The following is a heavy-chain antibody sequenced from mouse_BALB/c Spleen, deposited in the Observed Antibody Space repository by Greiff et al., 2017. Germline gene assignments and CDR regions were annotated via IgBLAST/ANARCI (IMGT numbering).Heavy chain of an antibody. CDR2: INSNGGST. Sequence: VQLQQSGGGLVQPGGSLKLSCAASGFTFSSYGMSWVRQTPDKRLELVATINSNGGSTYYPDSVKGRFTISRDNAKNTLYLQMSSLKSEDTAMYYCARASTMITTRGYYYAMDYWGQGTSVTVSS. CDR1: GFTFSSYG. CDR3: ARASTMITTRGYYYAMDY. D-gene: IGHD2-4*01. V-gene: IGHV5-6-3*01. J-gene: IGHJ4*01.